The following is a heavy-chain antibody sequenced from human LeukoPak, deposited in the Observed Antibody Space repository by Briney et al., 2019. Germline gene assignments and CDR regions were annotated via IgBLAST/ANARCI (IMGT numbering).Heavy chain of an antibody. D-gene: IGHD3-22*01. V-gene: IGHV4-31*03. CDR1: GGSISSGGYY. CDR2: IYYSGST. Sequence: SETLSLTCTVSGGSISSGGYYWSWIRQHPGKGLEWIGYIYYSGSTYYNPSLKSRVTISVDTSKNQFSLKLNSVTAADTAVYYCARGGALWTMMNWGQGILVTVS. J-gene: IGHJ4*02. CDR3: ARGGALWTMMN.